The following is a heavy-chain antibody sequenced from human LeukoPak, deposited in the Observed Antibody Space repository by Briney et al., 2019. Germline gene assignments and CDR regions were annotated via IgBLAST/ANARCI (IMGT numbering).Heavy chain of an antibody. CDR3: ARDPYDFWSDYSVDY. CDR2: INPNSGGT. CDR1: GYTFTDYY. V-gene: IGHV1-2*02. D-gene: IGHD3-3*01. Sequence: ASVKVSCKASGYTFTDYYIHWVRQAPGQGLEWMGWINPNSGGTNYAQKFQGRVTMTRDTSISTAYMELSRLRSDDTAVYYCARDPYDFWSDYSVDYWGQGTLVTVSS. J-gene: IGHJ4*02.